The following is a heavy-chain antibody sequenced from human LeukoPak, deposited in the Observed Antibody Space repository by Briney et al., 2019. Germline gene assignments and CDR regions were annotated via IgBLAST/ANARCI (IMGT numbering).Heavy chain of an antibody. Sequence: ASVKVSCKASGGTFSSYAISWVRQAPGQGLEWMGGIIPIFGTANYAQKFQGRVTITADESTSTAYMELSSLRSEDTAVYYCARDPDLLYSSSSRSPFDYWGQGTLVTVSS. CDR1: GGTFSSYA. V-gene: IGHV1-69*13. CDR3: ARDPDLLYSSSSRSPFDY. CDR2: IIPIFGTA. D-gene: IGHD6-6*01. J-gene: IGHJ4*02.